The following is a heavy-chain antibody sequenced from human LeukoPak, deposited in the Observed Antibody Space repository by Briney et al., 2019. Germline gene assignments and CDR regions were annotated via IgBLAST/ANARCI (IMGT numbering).Heavy chain of an antibody. J-gene: IGHJ4*02. Sequence: EASVKVSCKASGGTFSSYAISWVRQAPGQWLEWMGGIIPIFGTANYAQKFQGRVAITADESTSTAYMELSSLRSEDTAVYYCAREGLLHLDYWGQGTLVTVSS. D-gene: IGHD2-15*01. CDR3: AREGLLHLDY. CDR1: GGTFSSYA. V-gene: IGHV1-69*13. CDR2: IIPIFGTA.